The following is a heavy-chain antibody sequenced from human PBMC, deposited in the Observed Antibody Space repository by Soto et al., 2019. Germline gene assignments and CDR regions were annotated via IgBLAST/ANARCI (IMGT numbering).Heavy chain of an antibody. CDR2: ILYDGSNK. Sequence: QVQLVESGGGVVQPGRSLRLSCAASGFTFSSYGMHWVRKAPGKGLEWVAVILYDGSNKYYADSVKGRFTISRDNSKNPLYLQMNILRAEDTAVYYCVRAQPYAGWFDPWGQGTLVTVSS. CDR1: GFTFSSYG. V-gene: IGHV3-33*01. CDR3: VRAQPYAGWFDP. D-gene: IGHD2-2*01. J-gene: IGHJ5*02.